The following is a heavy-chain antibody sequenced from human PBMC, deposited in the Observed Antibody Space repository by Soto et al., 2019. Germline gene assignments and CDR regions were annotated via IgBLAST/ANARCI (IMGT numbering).Heavy chain of an antibody. J-gene: IGHJ5*02. CDR2: ITAGSDTV. CDR3: ARDNGMAGSFDP. D-gene: IGHD2-8*01. CDR1: GFTFSAYS. Sequence: GGSLRLSCAASGFTFSAYSMNWARQAPGKGLEWVSYITAGSDTVFYADSVKGRFTISRDNAKNSLYLQMNSLRDEDTAVYYCARDNGMAGSFDPWGPGTLVTVSS. V-gene: IGHV3-48*02.